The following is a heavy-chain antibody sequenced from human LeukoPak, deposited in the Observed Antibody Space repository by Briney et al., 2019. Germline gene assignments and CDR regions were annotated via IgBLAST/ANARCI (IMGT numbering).Heavy chain of an antibody. CDR2: ISISSSTI. CDR3: ARRDSGSRGFDS. CDR1: GFDFITYS. Sequence: GGSLRLSCAASGFDFITYSMNWVRQAPGKGLEWISYISISSSTIYYADSVKGRFTVSRDNAKTSSYLQMNSLRAEDTAVYYCARRDSGSRGFDSWGQGTLVTVSS. J-gene: IGHJ4*02. D-gene: IGHD3-10*01. V-gene: IGHV3-48*01.